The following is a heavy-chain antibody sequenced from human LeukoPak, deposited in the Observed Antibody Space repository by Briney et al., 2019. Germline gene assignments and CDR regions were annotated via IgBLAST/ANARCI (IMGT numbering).Heavy chain of an antibody. Sequence: ASVNVSCKASGYTFTSYGISWVRQAPGQGLEWMGWISAYNGNTNYAQKLQGRVTMTTDTSTSTVYMELSSLRSEDAAVYYCARDFAVTDDWYFDLWGRGTLVTVSS. J-gene: IGHJ2*01. V-gene: IGHV1-18*01. CDR2: ISAYNGNT. D-gene: IGHD2-21*02. CDR3: ARDFAVTDDWYFDL. CDR1: GYTFTSYG.